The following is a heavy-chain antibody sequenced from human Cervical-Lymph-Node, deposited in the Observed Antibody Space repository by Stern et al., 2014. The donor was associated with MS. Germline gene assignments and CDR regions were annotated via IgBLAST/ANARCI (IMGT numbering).Heavy chain of an antibody. CDR1: GGTFSSYA. D-gene: IGHD1-26*01. CDR2: INPIFGTA. V-gene: IGHV1-69*01. Sequence: VQLLESGAEVKKPGSSVKVSCKASGGTFSSYAISWVRQAPGQGLEWMGGINPIFGTANYAQKFQGRVTITADESTSTAYMELSSLRSEDPAVYYCARGELKEGLVRGMDVWGQGTTVTVSS. J-gene: IGHJ6*02. CDR3: ARGELKEGLVRGMDV.